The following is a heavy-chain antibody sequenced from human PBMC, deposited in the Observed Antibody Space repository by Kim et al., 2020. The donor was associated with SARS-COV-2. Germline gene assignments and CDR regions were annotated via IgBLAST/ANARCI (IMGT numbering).Heavy chain of an antibody. D-gene: IGHD4-4*01. CDR3: ARGGLQNNWFDP. CDR1: GGSFSGYY. CDR2: INHSGST. J-gene: IGHJ5*02. V-gene: IGHV4-34*01. Sequence: SETLSLTCAVYGGSFSGYYWSWTRQPPGKGLEWIGEINHSGSTNYNPSLKSRVTISVDTSKNQFSLKLSSVTAADTAVYYCARGGLQNNWFDPWGQGTL.